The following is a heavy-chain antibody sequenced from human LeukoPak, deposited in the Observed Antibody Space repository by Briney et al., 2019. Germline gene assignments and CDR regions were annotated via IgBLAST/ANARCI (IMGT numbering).Heavy chain of an antibody. J-gene: IGHJ3*02. CDR1: GFTFSNYA. CDR3: AKDLSPSPNDAFDI. CDR2: ISYDGNNK. V-gene: IGHV3-30-3*01. Sequence: PGRSLRLSCAASGFTFSNYAMHWVRQAPGKGLEWVGVISYDGNNKYYADSVKGRFTISRDNSKNTLYLQMNSPRAEDMAVYYCAKDLSPSPNDAFDIWGQGTMVTVSS.